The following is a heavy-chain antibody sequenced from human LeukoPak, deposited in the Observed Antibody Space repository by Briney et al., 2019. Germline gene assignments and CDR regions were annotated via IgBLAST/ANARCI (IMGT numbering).Heavy chain of an antibody. CDR1: GGSISGYY. CDR3: ARVTRTYFYYYYMDV. CDR2: ISYSGST. V-gene: IGHV4-59*01. J-gene: IGHJ6*03. Sequence: SETLSLTCTVSGGSISGYYWSWIRQPPGKGLEWIGYISYSGSTNYNPSLKSRVTISVDTSKNQFSLKLSSLTAADTAVYYCARVTRTYFYYYYMDVWGKGTTVTVSS.